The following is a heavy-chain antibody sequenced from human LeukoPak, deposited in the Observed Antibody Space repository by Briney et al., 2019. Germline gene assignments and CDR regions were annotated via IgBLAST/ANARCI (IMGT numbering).Heavy chain of an antibody. J-gene: IGHJ4*02. Sequence: GGSLRLSCAASGFSLSTYWMSWVRQAPGKGLAWVANIKQDGSDKYYVDSVKGRFTISRDNAGNSLYLQMNSLRVEDTAVYYCARRLGDFYLNFYFHSWRQGTLVTVSS. CDR1: GFSLSTYW. CDR2: IKQDGSDK. CDR3: ARRLGDFYLNFYFHS. D-gene: IGHD3-16*01. V-gene: IGHV3-7*01.